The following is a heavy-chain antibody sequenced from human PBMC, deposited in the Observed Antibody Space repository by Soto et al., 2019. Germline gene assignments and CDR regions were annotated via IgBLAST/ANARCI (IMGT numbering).Heavy chain of an antibody. CDR1: GGSFSGYY. D-gene: IGHD3-9*01. Sequence: SETLSLTCAVYGGSFSGYYWSWIRQPPGKGLEWIGEINHSGSTNYNPSLKSRVTISVDTSKNQFSLKLSSVTAADTAVYYCAGRYFDWLFRYFDYWGQGTRVTVSS. CDR3: AGRYFDWLFRYFDY. V-gene: IGHV4-34*01. CDR2: INHSGST. J-gene: IGHJ4*02.